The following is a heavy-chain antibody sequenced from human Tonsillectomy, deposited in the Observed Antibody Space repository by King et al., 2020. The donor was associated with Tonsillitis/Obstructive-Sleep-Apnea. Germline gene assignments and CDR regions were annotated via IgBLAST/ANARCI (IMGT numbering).Heavy chain of an antibody. J-gene: IGHJ4*01. CDR1: GFTFSTYC. V-gene: IGHV3-7*04. Sequence: VQLVESGGGLVQPGGSLRLSCSASGFTFSTYCMSWVRQAPGKGLEWVANIKQDGNGKYYVDSVKGRFTLSRDNATNSLSLQMNSLRAEDTAVYYCARDGSHYYDSSGYYTFKHWGHGTLVTVSS. CDR3: ARDGSHYYDSSGYYTFKH. D-gene: IGHD3-22*01. CDR2: IKQDGNGK.